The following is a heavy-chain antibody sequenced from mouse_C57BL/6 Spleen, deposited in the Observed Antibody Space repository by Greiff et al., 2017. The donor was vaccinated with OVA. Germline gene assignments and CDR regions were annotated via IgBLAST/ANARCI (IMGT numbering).Heavy chain of an antibody. V-gene: IGHV1-55*01. CDR2: IYPGSGNT. CDR3: ARRRAQATSMDY. CDR1: GYTFTSYW. Sequence: QVQLQQSGAELVKPGASVKMSCKASGYTFTSYWITWVKQRPGQGLEWIGDIYPGSGNTNYNEKFKGKATLTVATSSSTANMQLNSLTSEDSAVFYYARRRAQATSMDYWGQGTSVTVSS. J-gene: IGHJ4*01. D-gene: IGHD3-2*02.